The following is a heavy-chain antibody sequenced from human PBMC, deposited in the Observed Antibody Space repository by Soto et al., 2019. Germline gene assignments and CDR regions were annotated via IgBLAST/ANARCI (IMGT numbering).Heavy chain of an antibody. Sequence: AHLSESGGGLQQPGGSLKLSCEASRFTFSNFAMSWVRQAPGKGLEWISTIGVTAGSTYDTDSVRGRFTISRDNSKNTLYLEMNSLRAEDTALYYCAKVMYTWNDVAAFDSWGQGTLVAVSS. CDR3: AKVMYTWNDVAAFDS. CDR1: RFTFSNFA. J-gene: IGHJ4*02. D-gene: IGHD1-1*01. CDR2: IGVTAGST. V-gene: IGHV3-23*01.